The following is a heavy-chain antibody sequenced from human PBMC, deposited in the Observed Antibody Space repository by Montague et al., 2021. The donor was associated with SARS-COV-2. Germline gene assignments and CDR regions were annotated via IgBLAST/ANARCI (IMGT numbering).Heavy chain of an antibody. J-gene: IGHJ4*02. CDR3: ATITLGYCTNGVCQPPDY. CDR1: GGSISSSSYY. CDR2: IYYSGSN. V-gene: IGHV4-39*01. D-gene: IGHD2-8*01. Sequence: SETLSLTCTVSGGSISSSSYYWGWLRQPPGKGLEWIGSIYYSGSNYYNPSLKSRVTISVDTSKNQFSPTLSSVTAADTAVYYCATITLGYCTNGVCQPPDYWGQGTLVTVSS.